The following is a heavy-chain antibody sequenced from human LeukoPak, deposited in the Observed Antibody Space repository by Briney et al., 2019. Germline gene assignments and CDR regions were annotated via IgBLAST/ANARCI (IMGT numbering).Heavy chain of an antibody. CDR3: ATEKGDSPDY. J-gene: IGHJ4*02. CDR2: ISGSGGST. CDR1: GFTFGSHA. Sequence: GGSLRLSCAASGFTFGSHAMAWVRQAPGKGLEWVSGISGSGGSTYYADSVKDRFTISRDNSKNTLYLQMNSLRAEDTAVYYCATEKGDSPDYWGQGTLVTVSS. V-gene: IGHV3-23*01. D-gene: IGHD2-21*01.